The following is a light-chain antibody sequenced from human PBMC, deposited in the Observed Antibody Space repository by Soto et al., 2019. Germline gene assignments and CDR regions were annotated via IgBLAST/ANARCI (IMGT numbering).Light chain of an antibody. CDR2: KAS. CDR1: QSISDS. V-gene: IGKV1-5*03. CDR3: QQYHNYWT. J-gene: IGKJ1*01. Sequence: DTQMTQSPSTLSASVGGRVSITCRGSQSISDSLAWYLQKPGKAPKLLIYKASSLESGVPSRFSGSASGTEFTLTISSLQPDDVATYYCQQYHNYWTFGQGTKVEIK.